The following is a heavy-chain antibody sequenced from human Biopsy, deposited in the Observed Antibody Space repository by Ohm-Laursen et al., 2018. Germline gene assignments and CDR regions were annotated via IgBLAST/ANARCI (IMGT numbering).Heavy chain of an antibody. CDR2: IAKRSTYI. D-gene: IGHD6-6*01. V-gene: IGHV3-21*06. J-gene: IGHJ4*02. CDR3: ARERGRKSIAATDY. Sequence: SLRLSCAASGFPFTGFSMDWVRQAPGKGLEWVSSIAKRSTYISYADSVKGRFTISRDNAQNSLYLQMNNLRVEDTAVYYCARERGRKSIAATDYWGQGVLVTVSS. CDR1: GFPFTGFS.